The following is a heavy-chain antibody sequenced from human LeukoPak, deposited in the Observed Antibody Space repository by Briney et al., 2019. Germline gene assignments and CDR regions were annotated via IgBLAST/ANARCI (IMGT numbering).Heavy chain of an antibody. J-gene: IGHJ6*02. CDR3: ARGVVPAAPRYYYGMDV. Sequence: PSEALSLTCAVYGGSFSGYYWSWIRQPPGKGLEWIGEINHSGSTNYNPSLKSRVTISVDTSKNQFSLKLSSVTAAGTAVYYCARGVVPAAPRYYYGMDVWGQGTTVTVSS. CDR2: INHSGST. V-gene: IGHV4-34*01. CDR1: GGSFSGYY. D-gene: IGHD2-2*01.